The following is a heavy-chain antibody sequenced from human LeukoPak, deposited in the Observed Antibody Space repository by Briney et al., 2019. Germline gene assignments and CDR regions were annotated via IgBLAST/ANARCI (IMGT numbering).Heavy chain of an antibody. J-gene: IGHJ5*02. V-gene: IGHV4-39*01. CDR2: IYYSGST. D-gene: IGHD2-15*01. CDR1: GGSISSSSYY. CDR3: TRHTIVVVVAATNWFDP. Sequence: PSETLSLTCTVSGGSISSSSYYWSWIRQPPGKGLEWIGSIYYSGSTYYNPSLKSRVTISVDTSKNQFSLKLSSVTAADTAVYYCTRHTIVVVVAATNWFDPRGQGTLVTVSS.